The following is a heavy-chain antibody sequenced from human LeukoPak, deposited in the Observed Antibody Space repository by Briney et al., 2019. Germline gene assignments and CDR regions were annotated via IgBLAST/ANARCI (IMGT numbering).Heavy chain of an antibody. CDR3: ARATLGSGSYQPLGTRFDY. CDR1: GGTFSSYA. CDR2: IIPIFGTA. Sequence: SVKVSCKASGGTFSSYAISWVRQAPGQGLEWMGGIIPIFGTANYAQKFQGRVTITADESTSTAYTELSSLRSEDTAVYYCARATLGSGSYQPLGTRFDYWGQGTLVTVSS. V-gene: IGHV1-69*13. D-gene: IGHD3-10*01. J-gene: IGHJ4*02.